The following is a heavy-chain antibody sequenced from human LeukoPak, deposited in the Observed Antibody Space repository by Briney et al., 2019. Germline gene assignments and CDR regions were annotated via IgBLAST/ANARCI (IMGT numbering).Heavy chain of an antibody. V-gene: IGHV4-31*03. CDR2: IYYSGST. Sequence: SQTLSLTCTVSGGSISSGGYYWSWIRQHPGKGLEWIGYIYYSGSTYYNPSLKSRVTISVDTSKNQFSLKLSSVTAADTAVYYCARVFATIFSQYNWFDPWGQGTLDTVSS. CDR1: GGSISSGGYY. CDR3: ARVFATIFSQYNWFDP. J-gene: IGHJ5*02. D-gene: IGHD3-3*01.